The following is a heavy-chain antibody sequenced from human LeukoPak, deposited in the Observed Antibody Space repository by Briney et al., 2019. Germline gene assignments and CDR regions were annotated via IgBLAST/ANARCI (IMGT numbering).Heavy chain of an antibody. CDR2: ISYDGSNK. V-gene: IGHV3-30*03. D-gene: IGHD3-10*01. Sequence: GGSLRLSCAASGFTFSSYGMHWVRQAPGKGLEWVAVISYDGSNKYYADSVKGRFTISRDNSKNTLYLQMNSLRAEDTAVYYCVGSPGIEYFDYWGQGTLVTVSS. J-gene: IGHJ4*02. CDR3: VGSPGIEYFDY. CDR1: GFTFSSYG.